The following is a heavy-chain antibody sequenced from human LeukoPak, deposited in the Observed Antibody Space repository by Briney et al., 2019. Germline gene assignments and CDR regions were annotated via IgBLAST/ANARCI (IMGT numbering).Heavy chain of an antibody. D-gene: IGHD6-6*01. Sequence: ASVKVSYKASGYTFTSYGISWVRQAPGQGLEWMGWIYPYSGDTNYAQNFQGRVTMTRDTSISTAYMELSSLKSDDTAVYYCARDRNSGSSLDIWGQGTMLTVSS. CDR3: ARDRNSGSSLDI. CDR2: IYPYSGDT. J-gene: IGHJ3*02. V-gene: IGHV1-2*02. CDR1: GYTFTSYG.